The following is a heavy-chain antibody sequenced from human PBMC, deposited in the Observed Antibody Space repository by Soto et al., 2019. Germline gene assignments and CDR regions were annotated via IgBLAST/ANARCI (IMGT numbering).Heavy chain of an antibody. D-gene: IGHD6-19*01. CDR2: ISYDGSNK. CDR1: GFTFSSYG. Sequence: QVQLVESGGGVVQPGRSLRLSCAASGFTFSSYGMHWVRQAPGKGLEWVAVISYDGSNKYYADSVKGRFTISRDNSKNTLYLQMNSLRAEDTAVYYCARVAYQATGGGTPDYWGQGTLVTVSS. V-gene: IGHV3-30*03. CDR3: ARVAYQATGGGTPDY. J-gene: IGHJ4*02.